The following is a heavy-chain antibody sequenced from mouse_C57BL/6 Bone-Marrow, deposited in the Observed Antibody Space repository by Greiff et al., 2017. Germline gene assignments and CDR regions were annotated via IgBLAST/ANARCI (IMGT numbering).Heavy chain of an antibody. CDR2: ISNGGGST. CDR3: ASCYYGSSYDYAMDY. J-gene: IGHJ4*01. D-gene: IGHD1-1*01. Sequence: EVKLMESGGGLVQPGGSLKLSCAASGFTFSDYYMYWVRQTPEKRLEWVAYISNGGGSTYYPDTVKGRFTISRDNAKNTLYLQMSRLKSEDTAMYYCASCYYGSSYDYAMDYWGQGTSVTVSS. V-gene: IGHV5-12*01. CDR1: GFTFSDYY.